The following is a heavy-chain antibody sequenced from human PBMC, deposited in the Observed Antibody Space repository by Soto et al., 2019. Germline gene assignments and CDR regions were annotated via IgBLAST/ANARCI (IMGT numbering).Heavy chain of an antibody. CDR3: ARDTSYYYGSGSYYFDY. Sequence: QVQLVQSGAEVKKPGASVKVSCKASGYTFTSYAMHWVRQAPGQRVEWMGWIIAGNGNTKYSQKFQGRVTITRDTSASTAYMELSSLRSEDTAVYYCARDTSYYYGSGSYYFDYWGQGTLVTVSS. D-gene: IGHD3-10*01. V-gene: IGHV1-3*01. J-gene: IGHJ4*02. CDR2: IIAGNGNT. CDR1: GYTFTSYA.